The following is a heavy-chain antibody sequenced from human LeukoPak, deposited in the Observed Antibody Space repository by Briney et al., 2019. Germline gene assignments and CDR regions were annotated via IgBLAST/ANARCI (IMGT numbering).Heavy chain of an antibody. Sequence: PGGSLRLSCAASGFTFSSYSMNWIRQAPGKGLEWVSSISSSTSYIYYADSVKGRFTISKDNAKNSLYLQMNSLRAEDTAVYYCAKPPLAGIALAGTGDSWGQGTLVTVSS. CDR3: AKPPLAGIALAGTGDS. V-gene: IGHV3-21*01. J-gene: IGHJ4*02. CDR2: ISSSTSYI. CDR1: GFTFSSYS. D-gene: IGHD6-19*01.